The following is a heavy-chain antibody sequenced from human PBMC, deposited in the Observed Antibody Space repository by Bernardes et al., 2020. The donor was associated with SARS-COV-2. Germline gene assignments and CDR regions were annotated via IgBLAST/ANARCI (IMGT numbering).Heavy chain of an antibody. Sequence: ASMKVSCKASGYTFTSYGISWVRQAPGQGLEWMGWISAYNGNTNYAQKLQGRVTMTTDTSTSTAYMELRSLRSDDTAVYYCARDRALGYCSSTSCDLFVPPARNRNWFDPWGQGTLVTVSS. CDR3: ARDRALGYCSSTSCDLFVPPARNRNWFDP. CDR2: ISAYNGNT. D-gene: IGHD2-2*01. J-gene: IGHJ5*02. CDR1: GYTFTSYG. V-gene: IGHV1-18*01.